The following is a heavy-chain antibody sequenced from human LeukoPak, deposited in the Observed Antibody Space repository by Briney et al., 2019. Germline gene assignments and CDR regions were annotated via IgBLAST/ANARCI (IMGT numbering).Heavy chain of an antibody. CDR2: INPNSGGT. V-gene: IGHV1-2*02. Sequence: ASVKVSCKASGYTFTGYYMHWVRQAPGQGLEWMGLINPNSGGTNYAQKFQGRVTMTRDTSISTAYMELSRLRSDDTAVYYCARESPTLSSSALNAFDIWGQGTMVTVSS. CDR3: ARESPTLSSSALNAFDI. CDR1: GYTFTGYY. J-gene: IGHJ3*02. D-gene: IGHD6-13*01.